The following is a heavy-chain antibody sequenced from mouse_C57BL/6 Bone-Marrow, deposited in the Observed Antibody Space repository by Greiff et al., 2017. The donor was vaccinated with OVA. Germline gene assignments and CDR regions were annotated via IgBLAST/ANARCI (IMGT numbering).Heavy chain of an antibody. CDR1: GYTFTSYT. J-gene: IGHJ3*01. CDR2: INPSSGYT. Sequence: LVESGAELARPGASVKMSCRASGYTFTSYTMHWVKQRPGQGLEWIGYINPSSGYTKYNQKFKDKATLTADKSSSTAYMQLSSLTSEDSAVYYCARSRDYDGGFAYWGQGTLVTVSA. D-gene: IGHD2-4*01. V-gene: IGHV1-4*01. CDR3: ARSRDYDGGFAY.